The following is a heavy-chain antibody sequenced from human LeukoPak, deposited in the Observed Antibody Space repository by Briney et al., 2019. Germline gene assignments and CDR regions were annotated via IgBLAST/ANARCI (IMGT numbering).Heavy chain of an antibody. J-gene: IGHJ3*02. D-gene: IGHD3-22*01. CDR2: IRNKANGGTT. CDR1: GFTFSDYA. Sequence: SLRLSCTTSGFTFSDYAVSWVRQAPGKGLEWIGFIRNKANGGTTEYAASVKGRFTISRDDSKTIAHLQMSSLKTEDTAVYYCSRFYSSGWASGTFDIWGQGTMVTVSS. V-gene: IGHV3-49*04. CDR3: SRFYSSGWASGTFDI.